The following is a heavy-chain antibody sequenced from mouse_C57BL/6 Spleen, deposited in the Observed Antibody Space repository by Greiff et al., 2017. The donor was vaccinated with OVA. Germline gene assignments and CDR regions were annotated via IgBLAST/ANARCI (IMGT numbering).Heavy chain of an antibody. CDR3: TRDVNYYGSSLFDY. V-gene: IGHV5-9-1*02. D-gene: IGHD1-1*01. CDR1: GFTFSSYA. J-gene: IGHJ2*01. CDR2: ISSGGDYI. Sequence: EVQGVESGEGLVKPGGSLKLSCAASGFTFSSYAMSWVRQTPEKRLEWVAYISSGGDYIYYADTVKGRFTISRDNARNTLYLQMSSLKSEDTAMYYCTRDVNYYGSSLFDYWGQGTTLTVSS.